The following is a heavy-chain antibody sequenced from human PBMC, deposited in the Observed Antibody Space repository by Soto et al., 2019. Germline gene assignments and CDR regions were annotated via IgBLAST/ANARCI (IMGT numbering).Heavy chain of an antibody. V-gene: IGHV3-64*04. CDR1: GFTFSSYA. Sequence: GGSLRLSCSASGFTFSSYAMHWVRQAPGKGLEYVSAISSNGGSTYYADSEKGRFTTSSDNSKNTLYLQMKRLRAEHTAVYYCAKGDPSSAPGGQGTRVTVSS. J-gene: IGHJ4*02. CDR3: AKGDPSSAP. CDR2: ISSNGGST. D-gene: IGHD3-10*01.